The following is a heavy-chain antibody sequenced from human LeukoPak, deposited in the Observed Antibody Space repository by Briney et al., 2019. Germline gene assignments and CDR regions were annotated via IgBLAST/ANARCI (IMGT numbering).Heavy chain of an antibody. V-gene: IGHV4-59*01. CDR1: GVSISSYY. CDR3: ARARYYYDNSVYPAVRFDF. Sequence: PSETLSLTCTVSGVSISSYYWSWIRQPPGKELEWIGYIFYNGSTNYSPSLKSRVTISVDTSQNQFSLKLTSVTAADTAVYYCARARYYYDNSVYPAVRFDFWGQGILVTVS. J-gene: IGHJ4*02. D-gene: IGHD3-22*01. CDR2: IFYNGST.